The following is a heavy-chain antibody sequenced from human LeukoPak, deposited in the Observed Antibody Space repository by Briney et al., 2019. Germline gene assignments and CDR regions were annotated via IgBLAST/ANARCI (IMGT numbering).Heavy chain of an antibody. J-gene: IGHJ5*02. Sequence: ASVKVSFKASGYIFTDYYMHWVRQAPGQGLEWMGWINPNSGGTNYAQKFQGRVNMTSDTSISTAYMDLSRLRSDDTAVYYCAFIGPSGTWGQGTLVTVSS. D-gene: IGHD6-13*01. CDR3: AFIGPSGT. V-gene: IGHV1-2*02. CDR1: GYIFTDYY. CDR2: INPNSGGT.